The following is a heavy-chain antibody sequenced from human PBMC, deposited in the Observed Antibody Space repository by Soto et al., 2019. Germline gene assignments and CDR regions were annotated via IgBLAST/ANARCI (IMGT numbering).Heavy chain of an antibody. Sequence: HSETQSLTKTVVDGSISSYYWRCIRQHPGKGLEWIGYIYYSGSTNYNPSLKSRVTISVDTSKNQFSLKLSSVTAADTAVYYCARDTRYQLLWLGLDPWGQGTLVTVSS. CDR1: DGSISSYY. D-gene: IGHD2-2*01. V-gene: IGHV4-59*01. J-gene: IGHJ5*02. CDR3: ARDTRYQLLWLGLDP. CDR2: IYYSGST.